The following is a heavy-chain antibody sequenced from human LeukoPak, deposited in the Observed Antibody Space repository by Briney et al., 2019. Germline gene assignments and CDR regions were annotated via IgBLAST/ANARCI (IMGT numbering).Heavy chain of an antibody. J-gene: IGHJ5*02. CDR3: TRGHWSLQS. CDR1: GASVTDYY. Sequence: KASETLSLTCTVSGASVTDYYWSWIRQSPGKGLEWISYIHHSGNSDYNPSLRSRVTTSLDTSKNQFSLNLISVTAADTAVYYCTRGHWSLQSWSQGTLVTVSS. CDR2: IHHSGNS. D-gene: IGHD1-1*01. V-gene: IGHV4-59*02.